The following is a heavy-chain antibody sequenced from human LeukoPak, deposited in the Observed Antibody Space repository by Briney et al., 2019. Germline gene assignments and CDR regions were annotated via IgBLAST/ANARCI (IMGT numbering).Heavy chain of an antibody. CDR3: TRVTYYYDNSGYFHFDS. CDR2: IRRKAHGGTT. CDR1: GFTLGDYA. V-gene: IGHV3-49*04. J-gene: IGHJ4*02. Sequence: PGRSLRLSCTTSGFTLGDYAMSWVRQAPGKGLEWVSFIRRKAHGGTTEYAASVKGRFSSSRGDSKSIAYLQMNSLKTEDTAVYFCTRVTYYYDNSGYFHFDSWGQGSLVTVSS. D-gene: IGHD3-22*01.